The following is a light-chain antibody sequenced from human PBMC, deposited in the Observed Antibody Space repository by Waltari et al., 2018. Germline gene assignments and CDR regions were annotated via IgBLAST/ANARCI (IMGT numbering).Light chain of an antibody. J-gene: IGLJ2*01. Sequence: QPVLTQPPSASAPLAASVTLTSTLRSGYSNYKVAWYQQRPGNGPRLVMRVGTGGIVGSKGDGIPVRFSVLGSGLNRYLTIKNIQEEDESDYHCGADHGSGSNFVVVFGGGTKLTVL. CDR1: SGYSNYK. CDR2: VGTGGIVG. V-gene: IGLV9-49*01. CDR3: GADHGSGSNFVVV.